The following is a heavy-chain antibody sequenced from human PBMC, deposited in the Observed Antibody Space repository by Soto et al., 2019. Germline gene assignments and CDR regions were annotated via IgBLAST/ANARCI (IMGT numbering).Heavy chain of an antibody. CDR2: IYYSGST. V-gene: IGHV4-31*11. Sequence: SETLSLTCAVSGGSISSGGYYWSWIRQHPGKGLEWIGYIYYSGSTYYNPSLKSRVTISVDTSKNQFSLKLSSVTAADTAVYYCARVGGINCFDPWGQGTLVTVSS. J-gene: IGHJ5*02. CDR1: GGSISSGGYY. CDR3: ARVGGINCFDP. D-gene: IGHD1-20*01.